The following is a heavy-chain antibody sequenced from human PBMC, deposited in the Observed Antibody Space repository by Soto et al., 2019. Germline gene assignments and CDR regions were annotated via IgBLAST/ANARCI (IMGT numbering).Heavy chain of an antibody. J-gene: IGHJ6*02. CDR1: GGTFSSYA. D-gene: IGHD4-17*01. V-gene: IGHV1-69*13. CDR3: ARVDQEATVEDTAYYYYGMDV. Sequence: ASVKVSCKASGGTFSSYAISWVRQAPGQGLEWMGGIIPIFGTANYAQKFQGRVTITADESTSTAYMELSSLRSEDTAVYYCARVDQEATVEDTAYYYYGMDVWGQGTTVTVSS. CDR2: IIPIFGTA.